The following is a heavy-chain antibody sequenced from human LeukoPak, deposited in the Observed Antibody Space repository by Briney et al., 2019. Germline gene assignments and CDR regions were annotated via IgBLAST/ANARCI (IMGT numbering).Heavy chain of an antibody. J-gene: IGHJ4*02. CDR1: GFIFTISA. Sequence: GGSLRLSCAASGFIFTISALSWARQAPGKGLECVSAISGSGGSTYYADSVKGRFTISRDNSKNTLYLQMNSLRAEDTAVYCCAKGGRYDILTGYYPEDYWGQGTLVTVSS. V-gene: IGHV3-23*01. CDR3: AKGGRYDILTGYYPEDY. D-gene: IGHD3-9*01. CDR2: ISGSGGST.